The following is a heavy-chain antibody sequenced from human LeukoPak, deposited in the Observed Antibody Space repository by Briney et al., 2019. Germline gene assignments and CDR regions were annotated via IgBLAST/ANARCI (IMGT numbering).Heavy chain of an antibody. D-gene: IGHD1-26*01. Sequence: PGGSLRLSCAASGFTFSSYSMNWVRQAPGKGLEWVSSISSSSSYIYYADSVKGRFTISRDNAKNSLYLQMNSLRAEDTAVYYCARDQKWELPLGYWGQGTLVTVSS. CDR1: GFTFSSYS. CDR2: ISSSSSYI. CDR3: ARDQKWELPLGY. J-gene: IGHJ4*02. V-gene: IGHV3-21*01.